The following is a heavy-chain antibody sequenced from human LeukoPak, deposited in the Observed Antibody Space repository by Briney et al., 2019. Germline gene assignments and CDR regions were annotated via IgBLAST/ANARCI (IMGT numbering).Heavy chain of an antibody. J-gene: IGHJ4*02. Sequence: GGSLRLSCAASGFTFSNYGIHWVRQAPGKGLEWVTYIRYNGSDKYYADSVKGRCTTSRDNPKNTLYLQMNSLRPEDTAVYYCAKDRVGGTEDFDCWGQGTLVTVSS. CDR3: AKDRVGGTEDFDC. D-gene: IGHD1-26*01. CDR2: IRYNGSDK. CDR1: GFTFSNYG. V-gene: IGHV3-30*02.